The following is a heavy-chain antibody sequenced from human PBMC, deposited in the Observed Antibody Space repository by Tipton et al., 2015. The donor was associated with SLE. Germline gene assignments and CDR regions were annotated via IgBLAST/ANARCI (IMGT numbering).Heavy chain of an antibody. J-gene: IGHJ6*02. CDR1: GGSIRSDDYY. CDR2: IYDSKST. CDR3: VRGPKDV. Sequence: GLVKPSETLSLTCTVSGGSIRSDDYYWTWIRQHPGKGLEWIGYIYDSKSTYYNPSLKSRLTMSADTSKNQISLKLSSVSAADTAVYYCVRGPKDVWGQGTTVTVSS. V-gene: IGHV4-31*03.